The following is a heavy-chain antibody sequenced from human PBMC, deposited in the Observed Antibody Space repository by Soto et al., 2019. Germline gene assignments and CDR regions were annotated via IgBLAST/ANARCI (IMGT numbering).Heavy chain of an antibody. J-gene: IGHJ6*02. CDR1: GGSITSSFY. CDR3: RSSSRYSTDV. Sequence: QLQLQESGPGLVKPSETLSLSCTVSGGSITSSFYWGWIRQPPGKGLEWIGSIYGTGNTYYNPSLKGRVTISADTSKSRFPLNLISVTAADTAVYYCRSSSRYSTDVWGQGATVTVSS. V-gene: IGHV4-39*01. D-gene: IGHD6-13*01. CDR2: IYGTGNT.